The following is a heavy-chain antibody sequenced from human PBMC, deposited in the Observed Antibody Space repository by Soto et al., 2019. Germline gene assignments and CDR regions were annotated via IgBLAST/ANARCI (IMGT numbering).Heavy chain of an antibody. Sequence: EVQLEESGGGLVKPGGSLRLSCAASGFTFSSYDMNWVRQAPGKGLEYVSSITTSGSYIYYGDSVRGRFTISRDNAKNSLFLQMDSLRAEDTAVYYCVWSGTATMLRHNWFDPWGQGTLVTVSS. J-gene: IGHJ5*02. CDR1: GFTFSSYD. D-gene: IGHD1-1*01. CDR3: VWSGTATMLRHNWFDP. V-gene: IGHV3-21*01. CDR2: ITTSGSYI.